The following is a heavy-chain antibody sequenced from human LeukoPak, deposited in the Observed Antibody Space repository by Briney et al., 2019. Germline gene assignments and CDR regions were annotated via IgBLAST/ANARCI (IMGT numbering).Heavy chain of an antibody. J-gene: IGHJ4*02. V-gene: IGHV3-23*01. CDR3: ARRRLRGSGSYNYFDY. CDR1: GFTFSSYA. D-gene: IGHD3-10*01. CDR2: ISGSGGST. Sequence: PGGSLRLSCAASGFTFSSYAMSWVRQAPGKGLEWVSAISGSGGSTYYADSVKGRFTISRDNSKNTLYLQMNSLRAEDTAVYYCARRRLRGSGSYNYFDYWGQGTLVTVSS.